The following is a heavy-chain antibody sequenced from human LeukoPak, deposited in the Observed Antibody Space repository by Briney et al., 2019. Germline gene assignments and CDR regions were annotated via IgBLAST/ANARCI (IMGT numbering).Heavy chain of an antibody. V-gene: IGHV4-59*08. D-gene: IGHD3-10*01. CDR2: VSDSGNT. J-gene: IGHJ4*02. CDR1: GGSIRSFY. CDR3: ARLGGSYSVDY. Sequence: SETLSLTCTVAGGSIRSFYWSWFRQPPGRGLEWIAYVSDSGNTNYNPSLKSRVTMSIDTSKNEFSLKLNSVTAADTAVYNCARLGGSYSVDYWGQGTLVTVSS.